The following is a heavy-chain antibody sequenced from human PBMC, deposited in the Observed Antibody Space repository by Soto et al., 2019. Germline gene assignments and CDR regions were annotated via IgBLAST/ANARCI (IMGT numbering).Heavy chain of an antibody. CDR1: GFTFDDYA. CDR2: ISWNSGSI. Sequence: GGSLRLSCAASGFTFDDYAMHWVRQAPGKGLEWVSGISWNSGSIGYADSVKGRFTISRDNAKNSLYLQMNSLRAEDTALYYCAKVTYDILTGYRDPYDIWSQGTMVTVSS. V-gene: IGHV3-9*01. J-gene: IGHJ3*02. CDR3: AKVTYDILTGYRDPYDI. D-gene: IGHD3-9*01.